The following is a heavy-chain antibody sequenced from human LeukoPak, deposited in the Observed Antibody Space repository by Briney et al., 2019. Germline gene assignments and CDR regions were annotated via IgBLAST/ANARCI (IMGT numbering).Heavy chain of an antibody. CDR2: INPNSGDT. CDR1: GYTFTGYY. Sequence: GASVKVSCKATGYTFTGYYMHWVRQAPGQGLEWMGWINPNSGDTNFAQKFQGRVTMTRNTSISTAYMELGRLRSDDTAVYYCARGSGYLDIVAPRDYWGQGTLVTVSS. V-gene: IGHV1-2*02. CDR3: ARGSGYLDIVAPRDY. J-gene: IGHJ4*02. D-gene: IGHD5-12*01.